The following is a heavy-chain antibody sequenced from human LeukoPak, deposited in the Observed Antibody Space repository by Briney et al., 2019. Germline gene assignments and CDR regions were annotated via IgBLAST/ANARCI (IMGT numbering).Heavy chain of an antibody. CDR1: GFSFSSFT. V-gene: IGHV3-7*04. Sequence: GGSLRLSCAASGFSFSSFTMSWVRQAPGKGLEWVARMKEDGSETYYVDSVKGRFTISRDSAKSSLYLQINYLRVEDTAVYYCARGGSIYFADWGQGTLVTVSS. J-gene: IGHJ4*02. D-gene: IGHD2/OR15-2a*01. CDR2: MKEDGSET. CDR3: ARGGSIYFAD.